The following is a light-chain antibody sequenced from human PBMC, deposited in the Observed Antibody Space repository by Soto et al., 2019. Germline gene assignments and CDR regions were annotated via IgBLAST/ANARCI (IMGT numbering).Light chain of an antibody. J-gene: IGKJ4*01. CDR3: QQTYSTPVT. CDR2: AAS. Sequence: DIQMTQSTSSLSASVGDRVTITCRASQSITNYLNWYQQRPEKAPQLLIYAASNLQSGVPSRFSRSGSGTDFTLTISSLQPEDFASYYCQQTYSTPVTFGGGTKV. CDR1: QSITNY. V-gene: IGKV1-39*01.